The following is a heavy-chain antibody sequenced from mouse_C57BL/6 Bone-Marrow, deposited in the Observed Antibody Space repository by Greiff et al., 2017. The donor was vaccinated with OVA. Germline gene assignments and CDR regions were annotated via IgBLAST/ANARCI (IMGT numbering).Heavy chain of an antibody. V-gene: IGHV1-7*01. CDR1: GYTFTSYW. CDR3: AWGYYGSGYAMDY. Sequence: QVQLQQSGAELAKPGASVKLSCKASGYTFTSYWMHWVKQRPGQGLEWIGYINPSSGYTKYNQKFKDKATLTADKSSSTAYMQLSSLTYEDSAVYYCAWGYYGSGYAMDYWGQGTSVTVSS. D-gene: IGHD1-1*01. CDR2: INPSSGYT. J-gene: IGHJ4*01.